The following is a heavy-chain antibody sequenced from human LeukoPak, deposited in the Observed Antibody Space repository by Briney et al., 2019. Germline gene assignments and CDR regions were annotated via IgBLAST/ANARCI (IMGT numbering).Heavy chain of an antibody. CDR3: ARGLRYFDY. CDR2: IWYDGSNR. CDR1: GFTFSSYG. Sequence: PGRSLRLSCAASGFTFSSYGMHWVRQAPGKGLEWVAVIWYDGSNRYYADSVKGRFTISRDNSKNTLYLQMNSLRAEDTAVYYCARGLRYFDYWGQGTLVTVSS. J-gene: IGHJ4*02. V-gene: IGHV3-33*01.